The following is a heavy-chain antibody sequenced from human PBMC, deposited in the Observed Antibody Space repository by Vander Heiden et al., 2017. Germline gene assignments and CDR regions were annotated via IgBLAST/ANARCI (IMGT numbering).Heavy chain of an antibody. D-gene: IGHD4-17*01. Sequence: QVQLQESGPGLVRPSETLSLTCTVSGGSITYAYWTWLWPHPGQGLEWIGYIYSSGTTDYNPSLKNRATISLDTPKRQFSLRLSSVTAADSAVYYCARVNEYGDYYFDFLGPGTLVTVSS. CDR2: IYSSGTT. J-gene: IGHJ4*02. CDR1: GGSITYAY. V-gene: IGHV4-59*01. CDR3: ARVNEYGDYYFDF.